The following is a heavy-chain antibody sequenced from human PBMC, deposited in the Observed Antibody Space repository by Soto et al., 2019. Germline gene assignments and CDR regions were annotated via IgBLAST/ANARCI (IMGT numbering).Heavy chain of an antibody. J-gene: IGHJ3*02. CDR3: TRNEDWNGPYAFDI. CDR2: IRSKANSYAT. D-gene: IGHD1-1*01. V-gene: IGHV3-73*01. Sequence: GGSLRLSCAASGFTFSGSAMHWVRQASGKGLEWVGRIRSKANSYATAYAASVKGRFTISRDDSKNTAYLQMSSLKTEDTAVYYCTRNEDWNGPYAFDIWGQGTMVTVSS. CDR1: GFTFSGSA.